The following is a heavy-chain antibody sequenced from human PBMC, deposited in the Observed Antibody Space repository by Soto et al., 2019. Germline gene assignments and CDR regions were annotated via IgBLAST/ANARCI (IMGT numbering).Heavy chain of an antibody. CDR3: TTLPAAIPLAAFDY. V-gene: IGHV3-15*01. CDR1: GFTFSNAW. CDR2: IKSKTDGGTT. Sequence: GGSLRLSCAASGFTFSNAWMSWVRQAPGKGLEWVGRIKSKTDGGTTDYAAPVKGRFTISRDDSKNTLYLQMNSLKTEDTAVYYCTTLPAAIPLAAFDYWGQGTLVTVSS. J-gene: IGHJ4*02. D-gene: IGHD2-2*02.